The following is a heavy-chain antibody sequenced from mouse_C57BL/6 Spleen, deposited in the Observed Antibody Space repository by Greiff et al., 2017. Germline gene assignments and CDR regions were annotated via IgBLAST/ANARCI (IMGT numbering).Heavy chain of an antibody. CDR3: TRRDGYAMDY. CDR1: GYTFTDYE. CDR2: IDPETGGT. J-gene: IGHJ4*01. Sequence: QVQLKESGAELVRPGASVTLSCKASGYTFTDYEMHWVKQTPVHGLEWIGAIDPETGGTAYNQKFKGKAILTADKSSSTAYMELRSLTSEDSAVYYWTRRDGYAMDYWGQGTSVTVSS. V-gene: IGHV1-15*01.